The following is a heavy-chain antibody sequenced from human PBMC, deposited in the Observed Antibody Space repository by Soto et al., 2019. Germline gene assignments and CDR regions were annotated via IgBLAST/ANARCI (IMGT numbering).Heavy chain of an antibody. D-gene: IGHD3-22*01. CDR2: IIPLFGTG. CDR3: ARGPDSSDYYYFY. CDR1: GGSFSNSA. J-gene: IGHJ4*02. Sequence: QVQLVQSGAEVKKPGSSVKVSCKASGGSFSNSAISWVRQAPGQGLEWMGGIIPLFGTGNYAQKFQGRVTITADESTSTAYTELSSLRSEDTAVYYCARGPDSSDYYYFYWGQGTLVTVSS. V-gene: IGHV1-69*01.